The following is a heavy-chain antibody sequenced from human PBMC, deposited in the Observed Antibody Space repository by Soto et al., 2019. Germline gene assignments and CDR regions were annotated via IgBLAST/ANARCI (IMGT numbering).Heavy chain of an antibody. CDR1: GGSISSYY. D-gene: IGHD3-16*02. V-gene: IGHV4-4*07. J-gene: IGHJ5*02. Sequence: SETLSLTCTVSGGSISSYYWCWIRQPAGKGLEWIGRIYTSGSTNYNPSLKSRVTMSVDTSKNQFSLKLSSVTAADTAVYYCARVKHDYVWGSYRYTGSNWFDPWGQGTLVTVSS. CDR2: IYTSGST. CDR3: ARVKHDYVWGSYRYTGSNWFDP.